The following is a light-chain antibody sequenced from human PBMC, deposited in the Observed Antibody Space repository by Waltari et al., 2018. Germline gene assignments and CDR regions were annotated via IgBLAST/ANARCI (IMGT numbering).Light chain of an antibody. Sequence: EIVMTQTPATLSVSPGERATLSCRASQSVSSNLAWYQQNPGQAPRLLIYEASTRDTGIPDRFSGSGSGTEFTLTISSLQSEDFAFYYCQQYNNWPPLTFGGGTKVEIK. CDR2: EAS. V-gene: IGKV3-15*01. CDR1: QSVSSN. J-gene: IGKJ4*01. CDR3: QQYNNWPPLT.